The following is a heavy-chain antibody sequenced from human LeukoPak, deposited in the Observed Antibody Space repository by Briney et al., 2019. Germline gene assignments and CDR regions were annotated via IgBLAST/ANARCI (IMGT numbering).Heavy chain of an antibody. CDR2: TYYRSKWYN. Sequence: SQTLSLTCAISGDSVSSNSAAWNWIRQSPSRGLEWLGRTYYRSKWYNDYAVSVKSRITINPDTSKNQFPLQLNSVTPEYTAVYYCARDCPIWAVAGRFVYYGMDVWGQGTTVTVSS. D-gene: IGHD6-19*01. V-gene: IGHV6-1*01. CDR3: ARDCPIWAVAGRFVYYGMDV. J-gene: IGHJ6*02. CDR1: GDSVSSNSAA.